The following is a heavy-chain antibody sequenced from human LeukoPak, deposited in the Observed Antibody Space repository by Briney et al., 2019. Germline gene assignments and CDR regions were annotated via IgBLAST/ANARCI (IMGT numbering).Heavy chain of an antibody. V-gene: IGHV4-39*07. CDR1: GGSISSSSDY. J-gene: IGHJ4*02. CDR2: IYYGGDT. D-gene: IGHD3-22*01. CDR3: ARDRDQYDSRGYNDC. Sequence: RASETLSLTCSVSGGSISSSSDYWGWIRQPPGKGLEWIGSIYYGGDTYYNPSLKSRITISLDRSKNQFSLKLSSVTAADTAVYYCARDRDQYDSRGYNDCWGQGTLVTVSS.